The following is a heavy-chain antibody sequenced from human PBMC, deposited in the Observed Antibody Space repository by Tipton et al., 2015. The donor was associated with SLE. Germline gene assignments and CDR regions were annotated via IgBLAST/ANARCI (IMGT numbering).Heavy chain of an antibody. CDR2: ISGSGGST. CDR3: AKDKIFLEWLPRGAFDI. J-gene: IGHJ3*02. Sequence: SLRLSCAASGFTFSSYAMSWVRQAPGKGLEWVSSISGSGGSTYYADSVKGRFTISRDNSKNTLYLQMNSLRAEDTAVYYCAKDKIFLEWLPRGAFDIWGQGTMVTVSS. V-gene: IGHV3-23*01. CDR1: GFTFSSYA. D-gene: IGHD3-3*01.